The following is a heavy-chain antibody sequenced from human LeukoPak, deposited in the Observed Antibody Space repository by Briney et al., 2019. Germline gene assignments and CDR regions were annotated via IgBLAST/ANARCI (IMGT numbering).Heavy chain of an antibody. J-gene: IGHJ4*02. Sequence: VGSLRLSCVASGFTVSSTSINCVRQAPGKGLEWLSLINSGATTYSPASVKGRFPIARDNSKNTLFLQLNTLRAEPSGVYYCARETGSYYFDYSGEGNLVTVS. D-gene: IGHD1-26*01. CDR2: INSGATT. V-gene: IGHV3-66*01. CDR1: GFTVSSTS. CDR3: ARETGSYYFDY.